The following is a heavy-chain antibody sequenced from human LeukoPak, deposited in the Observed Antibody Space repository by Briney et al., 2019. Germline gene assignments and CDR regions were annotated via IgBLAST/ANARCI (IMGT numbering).Heavy chain of an antibody. D-gene: IGHD6-6*01. CDR2: IYPDDSDT. CDR1: GYSFTSYW. J-gene: IGHJ4*02. CDR3: ARERSSQGYFDF. V-gene: IGHV5-51*01. Sequence: GESLKISCRGSGYSFTSYWIGWVRQMPGKGLEWMGIIYPDDSDTRYSPSFQGQVTISADKSISTAYLQWSGLKASDTAMYYCARERSSQGYFDFWGQGTLVTVSS.